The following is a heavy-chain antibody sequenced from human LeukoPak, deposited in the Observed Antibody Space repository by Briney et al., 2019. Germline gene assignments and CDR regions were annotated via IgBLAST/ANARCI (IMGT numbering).Heavy chain of an antibody. CDR2: INWNGGST. CDR3: ARRAYCGGDCYWPYYFDY. V-gene: IGHV3-20*04. Sequence: GGSPRISCAASGFTFDDYGMSWVRQAPGKGLEWVSGINWNGGSTGYADSVKGRFTISRDNAKNSLYLQMNSLRAEDTALYYCARRAYCGGDCYWPYYFDYWGQGTLVTVSS. CDR1: GFTFDDYG. D-gene: IGHD2-21*02. J-gene: IGHJ4*02.